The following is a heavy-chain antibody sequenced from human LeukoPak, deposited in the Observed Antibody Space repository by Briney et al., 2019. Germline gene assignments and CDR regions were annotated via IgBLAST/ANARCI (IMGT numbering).Heavy chain of an antibody. CDR1: GFAFSSYW. CDR3: AKAPQPSNWNLGYFQH. D-gene: IGHD1-7*01. V-gene: IGHV3-74*01. J-gene: IGHJ1*01. Sequence: PGGSLRLSCAASGFAFSSYWMHWVRQAPGKGLMWVSRIKSDGSITTYADSVKGRFTISRDNAKNTLYLQMNSLRAEDTAVYYCAKAPQPSNWNLGYFQHWGQGTLVTVSS. CDR2: IKSDGSIT.